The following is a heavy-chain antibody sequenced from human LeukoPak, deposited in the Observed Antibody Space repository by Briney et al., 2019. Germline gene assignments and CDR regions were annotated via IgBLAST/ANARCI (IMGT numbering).Heavy chain of an antibody. CDR1: GFTVSSNY. Sequence: PGGSLRLSCAASGFTVSSNYMSWVRQAPGKGLEWVSAISGSGGSTYYADSVKGRFTISRDNSKNTLYLQMNSLRAEDTAVYYCAKDGRIAVAGTELGLEHYYGMDVWGQGTTVTVSS. J-gene: IGHJ6*02. CDR2: ISGSGGST. V-gene: IGHV3-23*01. CDR3: AKDGRIAVAGTELGLEHYYGMDV. D-gene: IGHD6-19*01.